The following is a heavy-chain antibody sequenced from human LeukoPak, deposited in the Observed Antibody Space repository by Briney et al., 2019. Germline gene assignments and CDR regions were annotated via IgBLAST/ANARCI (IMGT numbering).Heavy chain of an antibody. CDR1: GFTFSSYW. Sequence: GGSLRLSCAASGFTFSSYWMSWVRQAPGKGLEWVANIKQDGSEKYYVDSVKSRFTISRDNAKNSLYLQMNSLRAEDTAVYYCARDSAYCGGDCYVRWFDPWGQGTLVTVSS. CDR3: ARDSAYCGGDCYVRWFDP. D-gene: IGHD2-21*02. J-gene: IGHJ5*02. CDR2: IKQDGSEK. V-gene: IGHV3-7*01.